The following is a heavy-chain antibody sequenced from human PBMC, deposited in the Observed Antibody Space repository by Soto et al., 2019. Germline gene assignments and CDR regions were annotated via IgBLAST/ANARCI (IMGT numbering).Heavy chain of an antibody. V-gene: IGHV3-33*01. CDR2: IWYDGSNK. CDR1: GFTFSSYG. CDR3: ARVGAYYYDSSGYYMDDY. J-gene: IGHJ4*02. D-gene: IGHD3-22*01. Sequence: GGSLRLSCAASGFTFSSYGMHWVRQAPGKGLEWVAVIWYDGSNKYYADSVKGRFTISRDNSKNTLYLQMNSLRAEDTAVYYCARVGAYYYDSSGYYMDDYWGQGTLVTVSS.